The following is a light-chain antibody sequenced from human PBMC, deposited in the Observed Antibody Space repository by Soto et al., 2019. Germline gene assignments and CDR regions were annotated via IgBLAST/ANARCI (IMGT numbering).Light chain of an antibody. CDR3: SSYTSSSTRV. CDR1: NSDVGGYDF. V-gene: IGLV2-14*01. Sequence: QSVLTQPASVSGSPGQSITISCTGTNSDVGGYDFVSWYQQHPGKAPKLMIYDVTTRPSGVSDRFSGSKSGNTASLTISGLLPEDEADYYCSSYTSSSTRVFGTGTQLTVL. CDR2: DVT. J-gene: IGLJ1*01.